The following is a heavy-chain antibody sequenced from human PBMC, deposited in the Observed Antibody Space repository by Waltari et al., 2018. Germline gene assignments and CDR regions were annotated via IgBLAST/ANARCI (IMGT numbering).Heavy chain of an antibody. Sequence: LQMQESGPGLVKPSETLSLTCTVPGGSISDTKSYWGGARPSPGKGLEWIGNIYYSGKTDHNPSLKSRVTISVDTSENQFSLTLSSVTPADTAVYYCARRGDYYYRSGMYFFDYWGQGTRVTVSS. V-gene: IGHV4-39*01. D-gene: IGHD3-10*01. J-gene: IGHJ4*02. CDR1: GGSISDTKSY. CDR3: ARRGDYYYRSGMYFFDY. CDR2: IYYSGKT.